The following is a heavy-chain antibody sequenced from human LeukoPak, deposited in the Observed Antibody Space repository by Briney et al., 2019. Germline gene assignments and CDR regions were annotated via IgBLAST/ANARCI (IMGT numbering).Heavy chain of an antibody. V-gene: IGHV1-69*13. CDR2: IIPIFGTA. D-gene: IGHD5/OR15-5a*01. J-gene: IGHJ5*02. CDR3: ARDRSTTTGHWFDP. Sequence: ASVKVSCKASGGTFSSYAISWVRQAPGQGLEWMGGIIPIFGTANYAQKFQGRVTITADESTSTAYMELSSLGSEDTAVYYCARDRSTTTGHWFDPWGQGTLVTVSS. CDR1: GGTFSSYA.